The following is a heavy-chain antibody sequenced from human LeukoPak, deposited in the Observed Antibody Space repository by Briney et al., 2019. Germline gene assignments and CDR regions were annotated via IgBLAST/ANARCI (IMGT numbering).Heavy chain of an antibody. V-gene: IGHV3-21*01. J-gene: IGHJ2*01. CDR3: ARVPGTSGGHWYFDL. D-gene: IGHD1/OR15-1a*01. CDR1: GFTFSTYS. Sequence: PGGSLRLSCAASGFTFSTYSMNWVRQAPGKGLEWVSSISSSSSFIYYADSVKGRFTISRDNAKNSLYLRMNSLRAEDTAVYHCARVPGTSGGHWYFDLWGHGTLVTVSS. CDR2: ISSSSSFI.